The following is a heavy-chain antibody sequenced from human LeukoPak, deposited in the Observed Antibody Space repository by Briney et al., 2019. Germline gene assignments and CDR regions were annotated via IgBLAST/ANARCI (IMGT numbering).Heavy chain of an antibody. CDR3: ASIYYYDSAPFDP. Sequence: PSETLSLTSSVSGGSISSPNYYWHWIRQPAGKGLEWIGRIYTSGTTNYNPSLKSRVTISLDTSKNQFSLKLSSVTAADTAVYYCASIYYYDSAPFDPWGQGTLVTVSS. D-gene: IGHD3-22*01. CDR2: IYTSGTT. CDR1: GGSISSPNYY. J-gene: IGHJ5*02. V-gene: IGHV4-61*02.